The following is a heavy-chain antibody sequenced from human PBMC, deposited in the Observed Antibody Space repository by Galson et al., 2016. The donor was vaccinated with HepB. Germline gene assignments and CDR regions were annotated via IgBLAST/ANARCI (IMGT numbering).Heavy chain of an antibody. CDR1: GGSITDYA. V-gene: IGHV1-69*13. J-gene: IGHJ3*02. Sequence: SVKVSCKASGGSITDYAVSWVRQAPGQGLEWMGGIIPVYSTPHYAPKFEGRVTMTADEVTNTAYLELSSLRSDDTAVYFCTREPPPKSSGADAFDIWGQGTLVTVSS. D-gene: IGHD6-19*01. CDR3: TREPPPKSSGADAFDI. CDR2: IIPVYSTP.